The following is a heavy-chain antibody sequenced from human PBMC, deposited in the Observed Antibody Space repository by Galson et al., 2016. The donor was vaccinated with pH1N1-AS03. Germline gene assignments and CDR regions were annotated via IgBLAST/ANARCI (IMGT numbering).Heavy chain of an antibody. Sequence: ETLSLTCSVSGAPITSGSHYWTWIRQLPGKGLEWIGYIYYSGTTKFNPSLATRVTMSVDRSKRQFSLNLMSVTAADTAVYYCARDGQLWPHYYPLDVWGQGTTVTVSS. CDR2: IYYSGTT. CDR3: ARDGQLWPHYYPLDV. CDR1: GAPITSGSHY. V-gene: IGHV4-61*01. J-gene: IGHJ6*02. D-gene: IGHD3-22*01.